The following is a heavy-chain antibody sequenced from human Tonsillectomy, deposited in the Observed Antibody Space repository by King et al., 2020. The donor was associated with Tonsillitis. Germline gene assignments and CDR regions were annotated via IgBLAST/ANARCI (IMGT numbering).Heavy chain of an antibody. J-gene: IGHJ6*02. V-gene: IGHV1-69*12. D-gene: IGHD1-26*01. Sequence: QLVQSGAEVKKPGSSVKVSCKASGGTFSSYAISWVRQAPGQGLEWMGGIIPIFGTANYAQKFQGRVTITADESTSTAYMELSSLRSEDTAVYYCARMRYSGSYGVPNYYYYYGMDVWSQGTTVTVSS. CDR1: GGTFSSYA. CDR3: ARMRYSGSYGVPNYYYYYGMDV. CDR2: IIPIFGTA.